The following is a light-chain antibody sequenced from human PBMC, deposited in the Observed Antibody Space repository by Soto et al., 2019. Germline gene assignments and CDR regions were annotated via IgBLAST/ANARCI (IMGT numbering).Light chain of an antibody. CDR1: QGIANF. CDR3: QQLNSFPIP. V-gene: IGKV1-9*01. CDR2: AAS. Sequence: IQLTQSPSSLSASVGDRVTISCRASQGIANFLAWYQQKPEKAHKLLIYAASTLQSGVPSRFSGSGSGTDFTLTISSLQPEDFATYYCQQLNSFPIPFGPGTKVDIK. J-gene: IGKJ3*01.